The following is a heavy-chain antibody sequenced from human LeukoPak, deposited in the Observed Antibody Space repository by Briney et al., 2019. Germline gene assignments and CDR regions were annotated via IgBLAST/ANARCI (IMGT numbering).Heavy chain of an antibody. CDR1: GFTFSSYG. V-gene: IGHV3-30*02. J-gene: IGHJ4*02. D-gene: IGHD3-10*01. Sequence: GGSLRLSCAASGFTFSSYGMHWVRQAPGKGLEWVAFIRYDGSNKYYADSVKGRFTISRDNSKNTLYLQMNSLRAEDTAVYYCAKDHPLYITMVRGVFDYWGQGTLVTVSS. CDR2: IRYDGSNK. CDR3: AKDHPLYITMVRGVFDY.